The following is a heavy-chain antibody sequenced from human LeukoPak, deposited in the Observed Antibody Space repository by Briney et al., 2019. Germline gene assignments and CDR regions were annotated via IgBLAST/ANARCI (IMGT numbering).Heavy chain of an antibody. CDR2: INTDGSST. J-gene: IGHJ4*02. D-gene: IGHD1-26*01. Sequence: GGSLRLSCAASGFTLSSYWMHWVRQAPGKGLVWVSRINTDGSSTNYADSVKGRFTISRDNAKNTVYLEMNSLRVEDTAVYYCVRGEMGGSYRDVFDYWGQGTLVTVSS. CDR1: GFTLSSYW. V-gene: IGHV3-74*01. CDR3: VRGEMGGSYRDVFDY.